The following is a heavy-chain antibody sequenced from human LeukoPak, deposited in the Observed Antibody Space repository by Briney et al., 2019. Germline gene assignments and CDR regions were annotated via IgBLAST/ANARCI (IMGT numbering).Heavy chain of an antibody. CDR2: ILNDGGST. J-gene: IGHJ4*02. CDR3: VRHNYGYDY. CDR1: GFTFNTYW. Sequence: LAGGSLRLSCAASGFTFNTYWMHWVCQAPGEGPVWVAHILNDGGSTSYADSVKGRFIISRDNAKNTLSLQMNSLRAEDTAVYYCVRHNYGYDYWGQGTPVTVSS. V-gene: IGHV3-74*01. D-gene: IGHD5-18*01.